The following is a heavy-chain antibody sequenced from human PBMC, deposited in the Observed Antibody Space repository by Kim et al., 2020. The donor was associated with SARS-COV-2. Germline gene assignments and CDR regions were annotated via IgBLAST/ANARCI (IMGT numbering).Heavy chain of an antibody. J-gene: IGHJ3*02. D-gene: IGHD2-2*01. CDR1: GFTFSNAW. CDR3: TTGSSVYQLLDAFDI. Sequence: GGSLRLSCAASGFTFSNAWMSWVRQAPGKGLEWVGRIKSKTDGGTTDYAAPVKGRFTISRDDSKNTLYLQMNSLKTEDTAVYYCTTGSSVYQLLDAFDIWGQGTMVTVSS. CDR2: IKSKTDGGTT. V-gene: IGHV3-15*01.